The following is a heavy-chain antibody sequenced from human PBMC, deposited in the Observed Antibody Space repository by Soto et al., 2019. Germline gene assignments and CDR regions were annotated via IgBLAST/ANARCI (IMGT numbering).Heavy chain of an antibody. CDR3: ARDPLLYSSGWQIYWYFDL. CDR1: GYTFTSYA. Sequence: ASVKVSCKATGYTFTSYAMHWVRQAPGQRLEWMGWINAGNGNTKYSQKFQGRVTITRDTSASTAYMGLSSLRSEDTAVYYCARDPLLYSSGWQIYWYFDLWGRGTLVTVAS. V-gene: IGHV1-3*01. J-gene: IGHJ2*01. D-gene: IGHD6-19*01. CDR2: INAGNGNT.